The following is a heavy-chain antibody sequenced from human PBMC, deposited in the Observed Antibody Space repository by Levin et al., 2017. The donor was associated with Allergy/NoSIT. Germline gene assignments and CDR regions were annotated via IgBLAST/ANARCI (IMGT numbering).Heavy chain of an antibody. CDR2: ICSSSSTI. V-gene: IGHV3-48*01. J-gene: IGHJ3*02. Sequence: GESLKISCAASGFTFSSYSMNWVRQAPGKGLEWVSYICSSSSTIYYADSVKGRFTISRDNAKNSLYLQMNSLRAEDTAVYYCARGDYDILTGWGDAFDIWGQGTMVTVSS. D-gene: IGHD3-9*01. CDR3: ARGDYDILTGWGDAFDI. CDR1: GFTFSSYS.